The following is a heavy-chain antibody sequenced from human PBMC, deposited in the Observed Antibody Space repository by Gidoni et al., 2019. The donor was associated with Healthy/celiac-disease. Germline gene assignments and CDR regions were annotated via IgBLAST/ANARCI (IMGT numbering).Heavy chain of an antibody. Sequence: EVQLVESGGCLVQPGGSLSLSCAASGFTFSSYWMSWVRQAPGKGLEWVANIKQDGSEKYYVDSVKGRFTISRDNAKNSLYLQMNSLRAEDTAVYYCARVGKYYYDSSGYYAAHYFDYWGQGTLVTVSS. CDR3: ARVGKYYYDSSGYYAAHYFDY. CDR1: GFTFSSYW. V-gene: IGHV3-7*01. D-gene: IGHD3-22*01. J-gene: IGHJ4*02. CDR2: IKQDGSEK.